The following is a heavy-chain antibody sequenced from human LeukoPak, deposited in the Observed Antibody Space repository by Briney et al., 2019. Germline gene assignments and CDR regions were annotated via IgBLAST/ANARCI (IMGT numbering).Heavy chain of an antibody. Sequence: GGSLRLSCEASGFAVSSSYMTWVRQAPGKGLEWVSVIYSGGTTHYADSVRDRFTLSRDKSKNTLYLQMNILRAEDTAVYYCARDMIDSSASYSGHAFDIWGQGTMVTASS. CDR3: ARDMIDSSASYSGHAFDI. D-gene: IGHD3-22*01. CDR1: GFAVSSSY. J-gene: IGHJ3*02. CDR2: IYSGGTT. V-gene: IGHV3-66*01.